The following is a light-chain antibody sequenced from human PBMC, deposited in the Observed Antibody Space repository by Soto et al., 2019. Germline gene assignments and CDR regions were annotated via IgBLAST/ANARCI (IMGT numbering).Light chain of an antibody. CDR2: GNS. Sequence: QSVLTQPPSVSGAPGQRVTISCTGSSSNIGAGYDVHWYQQLPGTAPKLLIYGNSNRPSGVPDRFSGSKSGTSASLAITGLQAEHEADYSCPSYDRSLSAAVFGGGITLTVL. V-gene: IGLV1-40*01. J-gene: IGLJ2*01. CDR1: SSNIGAGYD. CDR3: PSYDRSLSAAV.